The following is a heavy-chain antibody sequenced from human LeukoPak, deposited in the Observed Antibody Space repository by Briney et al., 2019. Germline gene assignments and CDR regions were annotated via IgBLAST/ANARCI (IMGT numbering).Heavy chain of an antibody. CDR3: ARERGKDLSPRLRRPQYFDY. CDR1: GGSFSAYY. Sequence: PSETLSLTCAVYGGSFSAYYWSWIRQPPGKGLEWIGEINQSGITNYNPSLKSRVTISADTFKNQFSLKLSSVTAADTAVYYCARERGKDLSPRLRRPQYFDYWGQGTLLTVSS. J-gene: IGHJ4*02. V-gene: IGHV4-34*01. CDR2: INQSGIT. D-gene: IGHD1-1*01.